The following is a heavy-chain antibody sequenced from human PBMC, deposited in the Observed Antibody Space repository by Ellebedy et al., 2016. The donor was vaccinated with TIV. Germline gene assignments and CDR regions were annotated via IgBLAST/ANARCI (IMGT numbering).Heavy chain of an antibody. J-gene: IGHJ5*02. CDR3: AKGLREMTTVTPSSFDP. CDR1: GATFDNYA. D-gene: IGHD4-17*01. V-gene: IGHV1-69*06. Sequence: SVKVSXKASGATFDNYAMNWVRQAPGQGLEWMGGIVPIFGTPHYAQMFQGRVTITADKSTATAYMELSSLRSEDTAVYYCAKGLREMTTVTPSSFDPWGQGTLVIVSS. CDR2: IVPIFGTP.